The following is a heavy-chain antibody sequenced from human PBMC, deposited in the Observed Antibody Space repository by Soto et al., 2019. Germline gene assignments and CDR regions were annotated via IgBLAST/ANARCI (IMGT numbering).Heavy chain of an antibody. CDR2: MNPYNGKT. D-gene: IGHD2-2*01. J-gene: IGHJ4*02. V-gene: IGHV1-18*01. CDR3: ARDTSHYFDH. Sequence: ASVKVSCKASGYTFSAYYTHWVRQAPGQGLEWMGWMNPYNGKTHYAQKFQDRVTMTTDTAATTAYMELRSLTSDDSAMYFCARDTSHYFDHWGQGILVTVSS. CDR1: GYTFSAYY.